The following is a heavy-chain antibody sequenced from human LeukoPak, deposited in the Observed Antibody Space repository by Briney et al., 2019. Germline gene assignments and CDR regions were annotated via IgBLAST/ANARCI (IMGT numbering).Heavy chain of an antibody. CDR3: ARLQCGGDHGCYYYYYTDV. V-gene: IGHV4-39*07. J-gene: IGHJ6*03. D-gene: IGHD2-21*01. Sequence: PSETLSLTCTVSGGSISSSSYYWGWIRQPPGKGLEWIGSIYYSGSTYYNPSLKSRVTISVDTSKNQFSLKLSSVTAADTAVYYCARLQCGGDHGCYYYYYTDVWGKGTTVTVSS. CDR2: IYYSGST. CDR1: GGSISSSSYY.